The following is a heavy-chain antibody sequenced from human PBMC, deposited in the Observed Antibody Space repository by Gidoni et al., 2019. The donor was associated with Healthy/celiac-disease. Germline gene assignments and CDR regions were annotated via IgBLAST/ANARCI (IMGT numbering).Heavy chain of an antibody. CDR3: ARGRTTADY. V-gene: IGHV3-33*01. D-gene: IGHD4-17*01. CDR2: IWYDGSNK. Sequence: HWVRQAPGKGLEWVAVIWYDGSNKYYADSVKGRFTISRDNSKNTLYLQMNSLRAEDTAVYYCARGRTTADYWGQGTLVTVSS. J-gene: IGHJ4*02.